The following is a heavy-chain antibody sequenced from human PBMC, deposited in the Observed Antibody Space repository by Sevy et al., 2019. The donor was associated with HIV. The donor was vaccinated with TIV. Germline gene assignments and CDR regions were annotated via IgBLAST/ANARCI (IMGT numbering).Heavy chain of an antibody. V-gene: IGHV3-7*01. J-gene: IGHJ4*02. Sequence: GGSLRLSCAASGFTFSSYWMSWVRQAPGKGLEWVANIKQDGSEKYYVHSVKGRFTISRDNAKNSLYLQMNSLRAEDTAVYYCARAGCSSTSCYISGGPTDYWGQGTLVTVSS. CDR3: ARAGCSSTSCYISGGPTDY. CDR1: GFTFSSYW. CDR2: IKQDGSEK. D-gene: IGHD2-2*02.